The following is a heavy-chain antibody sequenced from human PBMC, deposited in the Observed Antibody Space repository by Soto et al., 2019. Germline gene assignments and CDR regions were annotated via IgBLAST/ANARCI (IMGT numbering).Heavy chain of an antibody. D-gene: IGHD3-10*01. CDR3: ARAFYGSGSYYFFVFDAFDI. CDR1: GGSFSGYY. CDR2: INHSGST. V-gene: IGHV4-34*01. J-gene: IGHJ3*02. Sequence: SETLSLTCAVYGGSFSGYYWSWIRQPPGKGLEWIGEINHSGSTNYNPSLKSRVTISVDTPKNQFSLKLSSVTAADTAVYYCARAFYGSGSYYFFVFDAFDILGQGTMVTVSS.